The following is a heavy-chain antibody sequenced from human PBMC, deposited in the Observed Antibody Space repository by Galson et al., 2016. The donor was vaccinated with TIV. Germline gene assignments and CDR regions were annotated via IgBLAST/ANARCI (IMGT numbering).Heavy chain of an antibody. CDR1: GGSVSHTSYY. CDR3: ARTTGAGVAARVLFDF. CDR2: IYYTGIT. V-gene: IGHV4-39*07. D-gene: IGHD6-6*01. Sequence: SETLSLTCTVSGGSVSHTSYYWGWIRQPPGKGLEWIGTIYYTGITFYNPSLESRVTISVDTSKNQFSLKLSSVSAADTAVYYCARTTGAGVAARVLFDFWGLGTLVTVSS. J-gene: IGHJ4*02.